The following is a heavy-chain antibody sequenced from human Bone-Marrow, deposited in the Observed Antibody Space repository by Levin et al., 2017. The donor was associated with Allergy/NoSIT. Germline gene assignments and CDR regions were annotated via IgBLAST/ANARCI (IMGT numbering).Heavy chain of an antibody. D-gene: IGHD3-16*01. J-gene: IGHJ4*02. CDR2: ISYDGDFD. V-gene: IGHV3-30*18. Sequence: SCVASKFTFSNYGMHWVRQAPGKGLEWVASISYDGDFDYYADSVKGRLTISRDNSKNTLYLQVKSVTTEDTAVFYCAKDTGNYYDTTGHIDYWGQGTPVIVSS. CDR3: AKDTGNYYDTTGHIDY. CDR1: KFTFSNYG.